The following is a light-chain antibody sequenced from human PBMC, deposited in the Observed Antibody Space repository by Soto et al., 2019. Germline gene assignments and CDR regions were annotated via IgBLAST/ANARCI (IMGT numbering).Light chain of an antibody. CDR3: MQSLQLRT. J-gene: IGKJ1*01. V-gene: IGKV2-24*01. Sequence: DIVLTQTPLSSPVTLGQPASFSCRSSRSLLHSDGNTYLSWLHQRPGQPPRLLIYQISKRLSGVPDRFSGSGAGTSFTLKISRVEAQGVGIYFCMQSLQLRTFGQGTQGGYQ. CDR1: RSLLHSDGNTY. CDR2: QIS.